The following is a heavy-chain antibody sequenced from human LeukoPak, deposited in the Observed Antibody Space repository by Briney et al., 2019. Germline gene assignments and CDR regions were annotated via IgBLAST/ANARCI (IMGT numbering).Heavy chain of an antibody. J-gene: IGHJ4*02. CDR3: ARHRVASDYSSFDY. Sequence: SETLSLTCTVSGASISSTGYYWCWIRQSPGKRLEWIGSLFNSGVTYYSPSLKSRVSTSVDTSNNYFSLRLTSLTAADTAIYYCARHRVASDYSSFDYWGQGTLVTVSS. D-gene: IGHD2-15*01. CDR1: GASISSTGYY. CDR2: LFNSGVT. V-gene: IGHV4-39*01.